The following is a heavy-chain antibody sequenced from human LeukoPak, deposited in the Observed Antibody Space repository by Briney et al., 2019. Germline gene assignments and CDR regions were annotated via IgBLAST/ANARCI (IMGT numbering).Heavy chain of an antibody. Sequence: SETLSLTCTVSNSSIISYYWSWIRQPPGKGLEWIGYIHHSGTTNYNPSLKSRVTMSVDTSKNQFSLKLSSVTAADTAVYYCARIRVNALDIWGQGTMVTVSS. CDR3: ARIRVNALDI. J-gene: IGHJ3*02. CDR2: IHHSGTT. CDR1: NSSIISYY. V-gene: IGHV4-59*01. D-gene: IGHD3-10*01.